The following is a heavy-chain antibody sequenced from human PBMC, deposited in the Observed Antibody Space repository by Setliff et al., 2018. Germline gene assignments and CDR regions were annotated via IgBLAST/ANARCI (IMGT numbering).Heavy chain of an antibody. CDR3: RVWVDMIEVDS. CDR1: GGSISPYY. D-gene: IGHD3-22*01. V-gene: IGHV4-4*07. J-gene: IGHJ4*02. CDR2: FNTSGST. Sequence: SETLSLTCTVSGGSISPYYWSCIRQPAGKGLEWIGRFNTSGSTNYNPSLKGRVTISVDKSKIQFSLKLSSLTAADTAVYYCRVWVDMIEVDSWAQGTLVTVSS.